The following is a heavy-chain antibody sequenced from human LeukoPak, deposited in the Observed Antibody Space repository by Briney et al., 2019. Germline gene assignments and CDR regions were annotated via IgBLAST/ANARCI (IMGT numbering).Heavy chain of an antibody. Sequence: SETLSLTCTVSGGSISSGSYYWGWIRQPPGKGLEWIGSIYHSGSTYYNPSLKSRVTISVDTSKNQFSLKLSSVTAADTAVYYCVGGWNYIFGYYYMDVWGKGTTVTVSS. CDR1: GGSISSGSYY. D-gene: IGHD1-7*01. CDR2: IYHSGST. J-gene: IGHJ6*03. V-gene: IGHV4-39*07. CDR3: VGGWNYIFGYYYMDV.